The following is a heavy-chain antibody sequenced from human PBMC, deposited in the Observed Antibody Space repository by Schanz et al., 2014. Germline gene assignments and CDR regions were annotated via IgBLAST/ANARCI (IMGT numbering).Heavy chain of an antibody. CDR3: ARGTYGNLHY. J-gene: IGHJ4*02. D-gene: IGHD1-1*01. V-gene: IGHV3-13*01. CDR1: GFTLSNSD. Sequence: EVQLVESGGGLVQPGGSLRLSCAASGFTLSNSDMHWVRQGTGKGLEWVSTIGYLGDTYYPDCVKGRFTSSKDSGQNSMNLQMNSLRAGDTAVYYCARGTYGNLHYWGQGALVTVSS. CDR2: IGYLGDT.